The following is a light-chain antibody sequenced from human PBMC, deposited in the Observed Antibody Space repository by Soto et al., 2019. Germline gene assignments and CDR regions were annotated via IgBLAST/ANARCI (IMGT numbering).Light chain of an antibody. Sequence: EIVLTPSAATVSLSPGERATLSCRASQSVSSNLAWYQQKPGQAPRLLIYGASTRATGIPARFSGSGSGTEFTLTISSLQSEDFAVYYCQQYNNWWTFGQGTKVDIK. V-gene: IGKV3-15*01. J-gene: IGKJ1*01. CDR2: GAS. CDR3: QQYNNWWT. CDR1: QSVSSN.